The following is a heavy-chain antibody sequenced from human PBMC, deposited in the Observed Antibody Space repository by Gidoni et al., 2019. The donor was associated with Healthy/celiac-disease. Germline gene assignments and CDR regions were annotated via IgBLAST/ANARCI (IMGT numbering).Heavy chain of an antibody. CDR3: ARRRDSSGWYRLDY. J-gene: IGHJ4*02. CDR1: GYSFTSYW. D-gene: IGHD6-19*01. CDR2: MYPGDSDT. V-gene: IGHV5-51*01. Sequence: EVQLVQSGAEVKKPGESLKISCKGSGYSFTSYWLGWVRQMPGKGLAWTGIMYPGDSDTRYSPSFQGQVTSSADKSISTAYLQWSSLKASDTAMYYCARRRDSSGWYRLDYWGQGTLVTVSS.